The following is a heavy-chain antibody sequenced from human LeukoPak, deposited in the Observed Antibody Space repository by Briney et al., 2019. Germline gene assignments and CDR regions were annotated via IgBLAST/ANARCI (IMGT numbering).Heavy chain of an antibody. CDR1: GFTFSSYG. CDR3: ARDPTRDGYNYGKFDY. CDR2: IRYDGSNK. J-gene: IGHJ4*02. V-gene: IGHV3-30*02. D-gene: IGHD5-24*01. Sequence: PGGSLRLSCAASGFTFSSYGMHWVRQAPGKGLEWVAFIRYDGSNKYYADSVKGRFTISRDISKNMVYLQMNSLRAEDTAVYYCARDPTRDGYNYGKFDYWGQGTLVTVSS.